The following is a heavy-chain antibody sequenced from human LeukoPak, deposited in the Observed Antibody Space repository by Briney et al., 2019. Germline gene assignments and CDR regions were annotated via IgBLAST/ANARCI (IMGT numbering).Heavy chain of an antibody. V-gene: IGHV4-61*08. CDR2: VSYSGST. J-gene: IGHJ5*02. CDR1: GGSISGGSISGYH. Sequence: SETLSLTCSVSGGSISGGSISGYHWSWIRQPPGKGLEWIGYVSYSGSTDYNPSLKSRLTISIDTSETQFSLKLTSVTAADTAVYYCARVSGYDWGANWFDPWGQGTLVTVSS. CDR3: ARVSGYDWGANWFDP. D-gene: IGHD5-12*01.